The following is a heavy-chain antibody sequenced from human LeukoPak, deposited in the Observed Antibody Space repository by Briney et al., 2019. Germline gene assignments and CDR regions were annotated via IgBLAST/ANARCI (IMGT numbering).Heavy chain of an antibody. Sequence: SQTLSLTCTVSGGSISSGDSHWSWIRQPPGKGLEWIGYIFYSGNIYYNPSLKSRLTISLDMSKNQFSLKLSSVTAADTAVYYCARAPGVAEVGRLDLWGRGTPVTVSS. CDR3: ARAPGVAEVGRLDL. V-gene: IGHV4-30-4*01. J-gene: IGHJ2*01. CDR1: GGSISSGDSH. CDR2: IFYSGNI. D-gene: IGHD7-27*01.